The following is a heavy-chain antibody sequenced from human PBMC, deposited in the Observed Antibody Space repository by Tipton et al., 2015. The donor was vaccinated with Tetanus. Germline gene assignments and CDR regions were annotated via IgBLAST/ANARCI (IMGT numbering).Heavy chain of an antibody. J-gene: IGHJ5*02. CDR3: ARGIMVRGVSRFDP. CDR1: GASISSYY. CDR2: IYYSGST. Sequence: TLSLTCTVSGASISSYYWSWIRQPPGKGLEWIGYIYYSGSTNYNPSLKSRVTISVDTSKNQFSLKLSSVTAADTAVYYCARGIMVRGVSRFDPWGQGTLVTVSS. V-gene: IGHV4-59*01. D-gene: IGHD3-10*01.